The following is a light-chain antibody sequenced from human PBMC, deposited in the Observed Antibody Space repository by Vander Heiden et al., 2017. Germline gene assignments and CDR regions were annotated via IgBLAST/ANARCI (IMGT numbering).Light chain of an antibody. J-gene: IGKJ1*01. Sequence: DIVLTQAPSTLPLSPGDRATLPCRASPSLSSSYLAWYQQKPGQAPRLLLYGASSRATGIPDRFHGRGSGTDFTLTISRLELEDFAVYYFQQDCSSPWTFGQGTKVEIK. CDR3: QQDCSSPWT. CDR2: GAS. CDR1: PSLSSSY. V-gene: IGKV3-20*01.